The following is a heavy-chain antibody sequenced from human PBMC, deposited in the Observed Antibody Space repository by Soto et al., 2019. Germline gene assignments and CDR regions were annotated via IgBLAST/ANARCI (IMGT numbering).Heavy chain of an antibody. D-gene: IGHD3-10*01. V-gene: IGHV4-34*01. CDR1: GGSFSGYY. CDR2: INHSGST. J-gene: IGHJ6*02. CDR3: ARALHYYGSGSYYTYYYYGMDV. Sequence: PSETLSLTCAVYGGSFSGYYWSWIRQPPGKGLEWIGEINHSGSTNYNPSLKSRVTISVDTSKNQFSLKLSSVTAADTAVYYCARALHYYGSGSYYTYYYYGMDVWGQGTTITVSS.